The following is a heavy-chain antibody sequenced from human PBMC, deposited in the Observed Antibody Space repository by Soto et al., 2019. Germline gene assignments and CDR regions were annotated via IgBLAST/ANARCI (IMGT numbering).Heavy chain of an antibody. CDR1: GYTFTSYG. CDR2: VSAYNGNT. V-gene: IGHV1-18*01. Sequence: ASVKVSCKASGYTFTSYGISWVRQAPGQGLEWMGWVSAYNGNTNYAQKLQGRVTMTTDTSTSTAYMELRSLRSDDTAVYYCARGLYSSGWYDYYIDVWGKGTTVTVSS. CDR3: ARGLYSSGWYDYYIDV. D-gene: IGHD6-19*01. J-gene: IGHJ6*03.